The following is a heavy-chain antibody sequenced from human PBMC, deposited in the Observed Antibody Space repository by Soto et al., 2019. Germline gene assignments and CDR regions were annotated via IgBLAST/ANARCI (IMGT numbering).Heavy chain of an antibody. V-gene: IGHV4-39*01. CDR2: IYYSGST. D-gene: IGHD3-10*01. CDR3: ATLWFGEGNY. J-gene: IGHJ4*02. CDR1: GGSISSSSYY. Sequence: QLQLQESGPGLVKPSETLSLTCTVSGGSISSSSYYWGWIRQPPGKGLEWIGSIYYSGSTYYNPSLKSRVTISVDTSKNQFSLKLSSVTAADTAVYYCATLWFGEGNYWGQGTLFTVSS.